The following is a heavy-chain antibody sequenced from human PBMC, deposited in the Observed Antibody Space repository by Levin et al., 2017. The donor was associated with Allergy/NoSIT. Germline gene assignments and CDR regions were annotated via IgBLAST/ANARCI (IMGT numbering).Heavy chain of an antibody. V-gene: IGHV1-2*02. CDR3: ARDLRRSRDAFDI. Sequence: AASVKVSCKASGYTFTGYYMHWVRQAPGQGLEWMGWINPNSGGTNYAQKFQGRVTMTRDTSISTAYMELSRLRSDDTAVYYCARDLRRSRDAFDIWGQGTMVTVSS. D-gene: IGHD6-13*01. CDR2: INPNSGGT. CDR1: GYTFTGYY. J-gene: IGHJ3*02.